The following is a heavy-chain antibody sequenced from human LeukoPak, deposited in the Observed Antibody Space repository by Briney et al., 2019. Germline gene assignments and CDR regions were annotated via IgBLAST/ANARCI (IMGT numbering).Heavy chain of an antibody. CDR2: LSGGGRT. D-gene: IGHD2-2*01. Sequence: GGSLRLSCAASGFIVSDNYMTWVRRTPGKGLEWVSLLSGGGRTYYADSVKGRFTISRDDSNNVLYLQMNNLRAEDTAVYYCAKDLSIVVVPAARVDYWGQGTLVTVSS. J-gene: IGHJ4*02. V-gene: IGHV3-66*01. CDR1: GFIVSDNY. CDR3: AKDLSIVVVPAARVDY.